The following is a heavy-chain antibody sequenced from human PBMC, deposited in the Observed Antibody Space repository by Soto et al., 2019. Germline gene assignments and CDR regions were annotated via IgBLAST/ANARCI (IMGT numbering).Heavy chain of an antibody. CDR3: ARDSLMVRGVPYRGPFDY. Sequence: ASVKVSCKASGYTFTSYYMHWVRQAPGQGLEWMGIINPSGGSTSYAQKFQGRVTMTRDTSTSTVYMELSSLRSEDTAVYYCARDSLMVRGVPYRGPFDYWGQGTLVTVS. D-gene: IGHD3-10*01. CDR1: GYTFTSYY. CDR2: INPSGGST. J-gene: IGHJ4*02. V-gene: IGHV1-46*03.